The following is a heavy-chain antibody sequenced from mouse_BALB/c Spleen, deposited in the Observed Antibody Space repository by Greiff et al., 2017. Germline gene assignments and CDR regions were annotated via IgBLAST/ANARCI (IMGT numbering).Heavy chain of an antibody. CDR2: ISNLAYSI. CDR3: ARTTVVPYAMDY. V-gene: IGHV5-15*02. J-gene: IGHJ4*01. Sequence: EVMLVESGGGLVQPGGSRKLSCAASGFTFSDYGMAWVRQAPGKGPEWVAFISNLAYSIYYADTVTGRFTISRENAKNTLYLEMSSLRSEDTAMYYCARTTVVPYAMDYWGQGTSVTVSS. D-gene: IGHD1-1*01. CDR1: GFTFSDYG.